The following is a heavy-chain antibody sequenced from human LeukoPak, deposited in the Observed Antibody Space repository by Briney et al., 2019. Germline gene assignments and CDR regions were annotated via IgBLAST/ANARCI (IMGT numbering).Heavy chain of an antibody. V-gene: IGHV3-30*04. D-gene: IGHD5-24*01. Sequence: GSLRLSCAASGFTFSSYAMHWVHQAPGKGLEWVAVISYDGSNKYYADSVKGRFTISRDNSKTTLYLQMNSLGAEDTAVYYCARYRDGYRVVDYWGQGTLVTVSS. J-gene: IGHJ4*02. CDR1: GFTFSSYA. CDR3: ARYRDGYRVVDY. CDR2: ISYDGSNK.